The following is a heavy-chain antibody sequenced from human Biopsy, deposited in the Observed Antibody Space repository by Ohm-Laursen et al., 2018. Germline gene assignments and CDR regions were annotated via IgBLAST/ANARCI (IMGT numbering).Heavy chain of an antibody. Sequence: ASVKVSCKVSGYTFTSHDINWVRQATGQGLEWMGWMSPNTGNTVYAQRFQDRVTMTSDTSTGTAYMELTSLTSGDTAVYFCARWETTLGRSLDSWGQGTLVAVSS. D-gene: IGHD1-26*01. CDR3: ARWETTLGRSLDS. V-gene: IGHV1-8*01. J-gene: IGHJ4*02. CDR1: GYTFTSHD. CDR2: MSPNTGNT.